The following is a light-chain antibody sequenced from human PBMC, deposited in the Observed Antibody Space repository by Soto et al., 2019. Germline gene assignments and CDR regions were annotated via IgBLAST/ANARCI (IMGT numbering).Light chain of an antibody. V-gene: IGKV3D-15*01. Sequence: EVVMTQSPATLSVSPGESATLSCRASQAISNNLAWYQQKPGQAPRLLIYGASMMASGSPDRFSGSGSGTEFTLTISSLQSEDFGVYYCQQYNTWPSLTFGGGTKVEIK. CDR2: GAS. CDR1: QAISNN. CDR3: QQYNTWPSLT. J-gene: IGKJ4*01.